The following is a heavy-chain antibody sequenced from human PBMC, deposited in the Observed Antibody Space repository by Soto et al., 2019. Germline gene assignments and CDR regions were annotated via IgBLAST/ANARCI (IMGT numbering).Heavy chain of an antibody. D-gene: IGHD4-17*01. CDR1: GYTFTSYG. Sequence: QVQLVQSGAEVKKPGASVKVSCKASGYTFTSYGISWVRQAPGQGLEWMGWISAYNGNKNYAQKLQGRVTMTTDTSTITAYMELRSLRSDDTAVDYCARALIDCGYPSLDYWGQGTLVTVSS. CDR2: ISAYNGNK. V-gene: IGHV1-18*04. CDR3: ARALIDCGYPSLDY. J-gene: IGHJ4*02.